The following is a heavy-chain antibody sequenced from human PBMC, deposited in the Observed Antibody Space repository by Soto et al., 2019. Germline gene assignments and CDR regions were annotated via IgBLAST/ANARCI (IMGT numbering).Heavy chain of an antibody. Sequence: QLVQSGSEVKKPGSSLKVSCQASGGTFSGYVVTWVRQARGQGLEWMGEYVPLFGRTNYAQRFSGRITITAEESTSTAYIALRTLRSEDTAAYYCATHGLGVSSPPYFDNWGQGTLVTVTS. CDR1: GGTFSGYV. V-gene: IGHV1-69*01. J-gene: IGHJ4*02. CDR3: ATHGLGVSSPPYFDN. D-gene: IGHD3-16*01. CDR2: YVPLFGRT.